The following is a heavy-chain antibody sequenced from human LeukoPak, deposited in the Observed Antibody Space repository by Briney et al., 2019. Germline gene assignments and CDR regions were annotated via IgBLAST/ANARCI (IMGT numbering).Heavy chain of an antibody. CDR3: ARDVGSTSCYP. CDR1: GYTFTGYY. D-gene: IGHD2-2*01. J-gene: IGHJ5*02. CDR2: INPNSGGT. V-gene: IGHV1-2*02. Sequence: GASVKVSCKASGYTFTGYYMHWVRQAPGQGLEWMGWINPNSGGTNYAPKFQGRVTMTRDTSISTAYMELSRLRSDDTAVYYCARDVGSTSCYPWGQGTLVTVSS.